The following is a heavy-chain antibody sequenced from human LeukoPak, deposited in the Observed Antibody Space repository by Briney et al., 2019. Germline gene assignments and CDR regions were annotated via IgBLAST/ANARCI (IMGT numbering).Heavy chain of an antibody. V-gene: IGHV1-18*01. CDR3: ARDNPIIVVVPAAMIENWFDP. Sequence: ASVKVSCKASGYTFTSYGISWVRQAPGQGLEWMGWISAYNGNTNYAQKLQGRVTMTTDTSTSTAYMELRSLRSDDTAVYYCARDNPIIVVVPAAMIENWFDPWGQGTLGTVSS. J-gene: IGHJ5*02. CDR2: ISAYNGNT. CDR1: GYTFTSYG. D-gene: IGHD2-2*01.